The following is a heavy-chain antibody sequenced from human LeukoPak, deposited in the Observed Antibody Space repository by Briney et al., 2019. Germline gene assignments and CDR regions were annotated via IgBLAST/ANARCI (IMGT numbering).Heavy chain of an antibody. CDR3: ARSGWLRAFDI. J-gene: IGHJ3*02. CDR1: GYTFTSYD. Sequence: ASVKVSCKASGYTFTSYDINWVRQATGQGLEWMGWMNPNSSNTGYAQKFQGRVTMTRNTSISTAYMELSSLRSDDTAVYYCARSGWLRAFDIWGQGTMVTVSS. CDR2: MNPNSSNT. D-gene: IGHD5-12*01. V-gene: IGHV1-8*01.